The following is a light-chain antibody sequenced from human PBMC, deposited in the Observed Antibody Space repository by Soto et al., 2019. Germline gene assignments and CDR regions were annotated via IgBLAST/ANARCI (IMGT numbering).Light chain of an antibody. CDR1: QSISSW. CDR2: QAS. CDR3: QHYSSYSEA. J-gene: IGKJ1*01. Sequence: DIQMTQSPSTLSSSVGDRVTITCRASQSISSWLAWYQQKPGKAPKLLIYQASTLKSRVPSTFRGSRAATEVTLPISSLKPHDFVTNYCQHYSSYSEAFGQGTKVDIK. V-gene: IGKV1-5*03.